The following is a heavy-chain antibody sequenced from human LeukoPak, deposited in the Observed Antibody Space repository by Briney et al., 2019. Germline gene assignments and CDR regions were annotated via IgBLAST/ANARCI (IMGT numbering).Heavy chain of an antibody. CDR1: GGSISSSSYY. Sequence: SETLSLTCTVSGGSISSSSYYWGWIRQPSGKGLEWIGSIYYSGSTYYNPSLKSRVTISVDTSKNQFSLKLSSVTAADTAVYYCAVEMATITRAFDYWGQGTLVTVSS. CDR3: AVEMATITRAFDY. CDR2: IYYSGST. V-gene: IGHV4-39*01. D-gene: IGHD5-24*01. J-gene: IGHJ4*02.